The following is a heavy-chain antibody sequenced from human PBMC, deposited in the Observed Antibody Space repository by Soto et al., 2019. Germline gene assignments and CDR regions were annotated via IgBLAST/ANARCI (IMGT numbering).Heavy chain of an antibody. V-gene: IGHV3-15*01. CDR1: GFTFSNAW. Sequence: PGGSLRLSCAASGFTFSNAWMSWVRQAPGKGLEWVGRIKSKTDGGTTDYAAPVKGRFTISRDDSKNTLYLQMNSLKTEDTAVYYCTIHPTNGPYYYYGMDVWGQGTTVTVSS. CDR3: TIHPTNGPYYYYGMDV. D-gene: IGHD4-17*01. J-gene: IGHJ6*02. CDR2: IKSKTDGGTT.